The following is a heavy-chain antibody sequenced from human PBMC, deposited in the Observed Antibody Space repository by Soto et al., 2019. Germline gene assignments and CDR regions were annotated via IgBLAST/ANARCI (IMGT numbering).Heavy chain of an antibody. D-gene: IGHD3-22*01. CDR1: GFTFSSFS. CDR3: ARGSSGSDS. Sequence: EVQLVVSGGGLVQPGGSLRLSCAASGFTFSSFSMNWVRQAPGKGLEWVSYISPTSSTIYYAESVKGRFTISRDNVKNSLYLQMNSLRDEDTAVYYCARGSSGSDSCGQGTLVTVSS. CDR2: ISPTSSTI. J-gene: IGHJ4*02. V-gene: IGHV3-48*02.